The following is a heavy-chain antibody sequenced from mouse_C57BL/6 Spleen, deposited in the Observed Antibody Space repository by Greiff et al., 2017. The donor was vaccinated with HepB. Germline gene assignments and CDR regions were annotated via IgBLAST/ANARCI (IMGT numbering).Heavy chain of an antibody. Sequence: EVQLQQSGPELVKPGASVKIPCKASGYTFTDYNMDWVKQSHGKSLEWIGDINPNNGGTIYNQKFKGKATLTVDKSSSTAYMELRSLTSEDTAVYYCARRLRSAWFAYWGQGTLVTVSA. D-gene: IGHD1-1*01. J-gene: IGHJ3*01. V-gene: IGHV1-18*01. CDR2: INPNNGGT. CDR1: GYTFTDYN. CDR3: ARRLRSAWFAY.